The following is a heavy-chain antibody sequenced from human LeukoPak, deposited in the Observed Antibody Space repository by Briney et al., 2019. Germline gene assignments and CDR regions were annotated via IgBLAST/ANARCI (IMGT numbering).Heavy chain of an antibody. CDR1: GFTFSSYE. D-gene: IGHD1-7*01. CDR2: ISSSGTTI. Sequence: PGGSLRLSCAASGFTFSSYEMNWVRQAPGKGLEWISYISSSGTTIYYADSVKGRFTISRDNAKNSLYLQMDSLRAEDTAIYYCARDSIITGTQEAWGQGTMVTVSS. CDR3: ARDSIITGTQEA. V-gene: IGHV3-48*03. J-gene: IGHJ3*01.